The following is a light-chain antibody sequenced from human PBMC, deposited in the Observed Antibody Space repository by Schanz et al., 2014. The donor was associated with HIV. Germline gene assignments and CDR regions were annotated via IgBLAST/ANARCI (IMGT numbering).Light chain of an antibody. CDR2: DVT. CDR3: TSKGDINNFMV. J-gene: IGLJ2*01. V-gene: IGLV2-14*03. CDR1: SSDIGTFDY. Sequence: QSALTQPASVSGSPGQSITISCTGTSSDIGTFDYVSWYQQHPGKAPKLMIFDVTHRPSGVSARFSGSKSGNTASLTISGLQAEDEADYYCTSKGDINNFMVFGGGTKLTVL.